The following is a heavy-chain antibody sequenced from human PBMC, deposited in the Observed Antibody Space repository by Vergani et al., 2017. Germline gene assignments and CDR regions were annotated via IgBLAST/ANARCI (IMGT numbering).Heavy chain of an antibody. CDR2: IHSGGSI. D-gene: IGHD1-20*01. CDR3: ARAYGRYDWFDY. V-gene: IGHV3-66*02. Sequence: VQLVESGGGLVQPEGSLRLSCAVSGFIVSSHYMTWVRQAPGKGLEWVAVIHSGGSIFYADSVMGRFTISRDRSKNTLDLHMNSLKAEDTAVYYCARAYGRYDWFDYWGQRTLVTVSS. J-gene: IGHJ4*01. CDR1: GFIVSSHY.